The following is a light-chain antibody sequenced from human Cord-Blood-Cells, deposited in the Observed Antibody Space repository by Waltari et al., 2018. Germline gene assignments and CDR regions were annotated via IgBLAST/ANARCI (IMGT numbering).Light chain of an antibody. J-gene: IGKJ2*01. V-gene: IGKV1-33*01. CDR2: DAA. CDR3: QQYDNLPMYT. Sequence: DIQMPQSLSSLSASVGDIVTITCQASQDISNYLNWDQQKPGKAPKLLIYDAANLETGVPSRFSGSGSGTDFTFTISSLQPEDIATYYCQQYDNLPMYTFGQGTKLEIK. CDR1: QDISNY.